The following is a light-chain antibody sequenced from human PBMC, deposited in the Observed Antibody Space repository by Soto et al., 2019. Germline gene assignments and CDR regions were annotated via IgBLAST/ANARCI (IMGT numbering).Light chain of an antibody. CDR2: NNN. CDR1: RSNIGNNA. Sequence: QSVLTQTPSASGTPGQTVTISCSGSRSNIGNNAVSWYQQFPGTAPKLLIYNNNQQPSGVPDRFSGSKSVTSASLAISGIQSEDEADYYCATWDYSLNARGVFGGGTKVTVL. CDR3: ATWDYSLNARGV. J-gene: IGLJ3*02. V-gene: IGLV1-44*01.